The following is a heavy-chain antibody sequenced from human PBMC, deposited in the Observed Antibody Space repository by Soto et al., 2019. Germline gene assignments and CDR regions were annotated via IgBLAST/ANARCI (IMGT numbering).Heavy chain of an antibody. CDR3: ARERCSGGSCYSGDAFDI. J-gene: IGHJ3*02. CDR1: GGSISSGGYS. Sequence: QLQLQESGSGLVKPSQTLSLTCAVSGGSISSGGYSWSWIRQPPGKGLEWIGYIYHSGSTYYNPSLKSRVTISVDRSKNQFSLKLSSVTAADTAVYYCARERCSGGSCYSGDAFDIWGQGTMVTVSS. CDR2: IYHSGST. V-gene: IGHV4-30-2*01. D-gene: IGHD2-15*01.